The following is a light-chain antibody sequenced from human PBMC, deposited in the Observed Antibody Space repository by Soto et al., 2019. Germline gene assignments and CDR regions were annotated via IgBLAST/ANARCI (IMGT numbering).Light chain of an antibody. J-gene: IGLJ3*02. Sequence: SYELTQPSSMSVSPGQTATITCSGADLGSKFACWYQQKPGQSPILVIYQDNKRPSGIPERFSGSNSGNTATLTISGTQPMDEADYYCQAWDIRVFGGGTKLTVL. CDR3: QAWDIRV. CDR2: QDN. CDR1: DLGSKF. V-gene: IGLV3-1*01.